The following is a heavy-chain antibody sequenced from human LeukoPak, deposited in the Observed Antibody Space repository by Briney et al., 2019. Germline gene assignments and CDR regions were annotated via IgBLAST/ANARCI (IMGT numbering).Heavy chain of an antibody. CDR2: INHSGST. D-gene: IGHD2-2*01. V-gene: IGHV4-34*01. J-gene: IGHJ1*01. Sequence: PSETLSLTCAVYGGSFSGYYWSWIRQPPGKGLEWIGEINHSGSTNYNPSLKSRVTISVDTSKNQFSLKLSSVTAADTAVYYCARGTPGYCSSTSCHPGYIQHWGQGTLVTVSS. CDR1: GGSFSGYY. CDR3: ARGTPGYCSSTSCHPGYIQH.